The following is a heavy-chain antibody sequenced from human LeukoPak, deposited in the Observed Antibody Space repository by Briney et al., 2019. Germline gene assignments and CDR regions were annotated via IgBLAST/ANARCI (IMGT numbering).Heavy chain of an antibody. Sequence: GGSLRLSCVASGFSLSDYYMSWIRQAPGKGLEWVSVIYSGGSTYYADSVKGRFTISRDNSKNTLYLQMNSLRAEDTAMYFCATDKPGIAAATFDHWGQGTLVTVSS. V-gene: IGHV3-53*01. D-gene: IGHD6-13*01. CDR2: IYSGGST. CDR3: ATDKPGIAAATFDH. J-gene: IGHJ4*02. CDR1: GFSLSDYY.